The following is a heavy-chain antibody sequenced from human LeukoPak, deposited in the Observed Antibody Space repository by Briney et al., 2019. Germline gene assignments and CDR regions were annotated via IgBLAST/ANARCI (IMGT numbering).Heavy chain of an antibody. J-gene: IGHJ3*02. CDR1: GGTFSSYA. CDR3: ARVSGDGYTTGAFDI. CDR2: IIPIFGTA. V-gene: IGHV1-69*05. D-gene: IGHD5-24*01. Sequence: ASVKVSCKASGGTFSSYAISWVRQAPGQGLEWMGGIIPIFGTANYAQKFQGRVTITTDESTSTAYIELSSLRSEDTAVYYCARVSGDGYTTGAFDIWGQGTMVTVSS.